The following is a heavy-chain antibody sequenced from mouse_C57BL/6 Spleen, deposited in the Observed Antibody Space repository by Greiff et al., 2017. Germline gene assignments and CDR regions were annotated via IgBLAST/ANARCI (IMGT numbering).Heavy chain of an antibody. Sequence: VQLQQSGAELARPGASVKLSCKASGYTFTSYGISWVKQRTGQGLEWIGEIYPRSGNTYYNEKLKGQATLPADHSYSTTYMELRSLTSEDSEVYFCERLGYYGSRWAWFAYWGQGTLVTVSA. J-gene: IGHJ3*01. D-gene: IGHD1-1*01. CDR1: GYTFTSYG. CDR3: ERLGYYGSRWAWFAY. CDR2: IYPRSGNT. V-gene: IGHV1-81*01.